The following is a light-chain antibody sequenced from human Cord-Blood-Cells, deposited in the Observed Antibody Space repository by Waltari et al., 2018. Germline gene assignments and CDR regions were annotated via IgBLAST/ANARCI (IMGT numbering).Light chain of an antibody. CDR2: AAS. CDR3: QQSYSTPRT. CDR1: QSISSY. V-gene: IGKV1-39*01. J-gene: IGKJ1*01. Sequence: DIQMTQSPSSLSASVGDRVTITCRASQSISSYLNWYQQKPGKAPKLLIYAASSLQRGVPSRFSGSGSGTDFTLTISSLQPEYFATYYCQQSYSTPRTFGQGTKVEIK.